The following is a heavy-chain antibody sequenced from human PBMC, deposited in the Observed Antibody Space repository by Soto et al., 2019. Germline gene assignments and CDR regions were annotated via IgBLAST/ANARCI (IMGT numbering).Heavy chain of an antibody. V-gene: IGHV1-8*01. D-gene: IGHD3-10*01. CDR1: GYTFTSYD. J-gene: IGHJ6*03. Sequence: QVQLVQSGAEVKKPGASVKVSCKASGYTFTSYDINWVRQATGQGLERMGWMNPNSGNTGYAQKFQGRVTMTRNTSISTAYMELSSLRSEDTAVYYCARGDDYGSGSYRVYYYYYMDVWGKGTTVTVSS. CDR2: MNPNSGNT. CDR3: ARGDDYGSGSYRVYYYYYMDV.